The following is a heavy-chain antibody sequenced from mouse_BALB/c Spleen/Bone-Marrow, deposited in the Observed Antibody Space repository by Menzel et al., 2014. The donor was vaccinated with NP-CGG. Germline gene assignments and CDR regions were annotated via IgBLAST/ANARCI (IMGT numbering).Heavy chain of an antibody. Sequence: EVQGVESGGGLVQPGGSLRLSCATSGFTFTDYYMSWVRQPPGKALEWLGFIRNKANGYTTEYSASVKGRFTISRDNSQSILYLQMNTLRAEDSATYYCARDDYYAMDYWDQGTSVTVSS. CDR1: GFTFTDYY. CDR2: IRNKANGYTT. V-gene: IGHV7-3*02. CDR3: ARDDYYAMDY. J-gene: IGHJ4*01.